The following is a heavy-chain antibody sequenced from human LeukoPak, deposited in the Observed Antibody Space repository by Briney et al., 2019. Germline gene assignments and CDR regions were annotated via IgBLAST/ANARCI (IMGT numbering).Heavy chain of an antibody. V-gene: IGHV3-64D*06. D-gene: IGHD3-22*01. J-gene: IGHJ4*02. CDR1: GFTFSTYT. Sequence: PGGSLRLSCSASGFTFSTYTMHWVRQAPGKGLEYVAGISSTGDTTYYADSVKGRFTISRDNSKNTLYLQMSSLRVEDTAVYYCARDDYYDSSGHVGYWGQGTLVTVSS. CDR3: ARDDYYDSSGHVGY. CDR2: ISSTGDTT.